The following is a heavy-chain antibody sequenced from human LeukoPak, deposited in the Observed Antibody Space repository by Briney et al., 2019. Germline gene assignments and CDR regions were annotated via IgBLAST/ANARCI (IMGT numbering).Heavy chain of an antibody. CDR2: IRYDGSNK. CDR3: ASMAAGTTHFDY. Sequence: QPGGSLRLSCAASGFTFSSYGMHWVRQAPGKGLEWVAFIRYDGSNKYYADSVKGRFTISRDNSKNTLYLQMNGLRAEDTAVYYCASMAAGTTHFDYWGQGTMVTVSS. V-gene: IGHV3-30*02. CDR1: GFTFSSYG. J-gene: IGHJ4*03. D-gene: IGHD6-13*01.